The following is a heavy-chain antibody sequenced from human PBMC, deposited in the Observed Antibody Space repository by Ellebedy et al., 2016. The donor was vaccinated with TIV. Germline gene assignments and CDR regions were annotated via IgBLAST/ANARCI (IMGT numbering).Heavy chain of an antibody. D-gene: IGHD1-26*01. V-gene: IGHV3-11*01. J-gene: IGHJ4*02. CDR3: ARGGRYSGSSPDY. CDR1: GFNFNDYY. CDR2: LGYGGGTI. Sequence: GGSLRLXCAASGFNFNDYYMSWIRQTPGKGLEWLSYLGYGGGTISYADSVKGRFTISRDNAKNSLYLQMNTLRDDDTAVYYCARGGRYSGSSPDYWGQGTLVTVSS.